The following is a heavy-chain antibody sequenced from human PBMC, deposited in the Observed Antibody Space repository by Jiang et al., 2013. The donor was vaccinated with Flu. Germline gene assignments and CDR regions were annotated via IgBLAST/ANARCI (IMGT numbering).Heavy chain of an antibody. D-gene: IGHD4-17*01. CDR3: AREVGDYGGDAFDI. Sequence: QLVESGAEVKKPGASVKVSCKASGYTFTSYDINWVRQATGQGLEWMGWMNPNSGNTGYAQKFQGRVTMARNTSVSTAYMELSSLRSEDTAVYYCAREVGDYGGDAFDIWGQGTMVTVSS. J-gene: IGHJ3*02. CDR2: MNPNSGNT. CDR1: GYTFTSYD. V-gene: IGHV1-8*02.